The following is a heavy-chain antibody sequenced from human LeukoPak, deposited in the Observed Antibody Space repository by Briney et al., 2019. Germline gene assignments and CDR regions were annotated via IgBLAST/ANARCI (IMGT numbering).Heavy chain of an antibody. Sequence: PGGSLRLSCAASGFTFSSFWMHWVRQAPGKGLVWVSRINPDGSYTDYADSVRGRFTISRDNTKNTLHLQMNSLRADDTSLYFCAKDLRGARDYWGQGTLVTVSS. CDR1: GFTFSSFW. V-gene: IGHV3-74*01. CDR2: INPDGSYT. J-gene: IGHJ4*02. D-gene: IGHD1-26*01. CDR3: AKDLRGARDY.